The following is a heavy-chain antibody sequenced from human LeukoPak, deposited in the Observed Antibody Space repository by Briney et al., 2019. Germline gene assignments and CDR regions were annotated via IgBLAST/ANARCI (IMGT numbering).Heavy chain of an antibody. CDR1: GFTFSSYA. CDR3: ARWYYYETSGLYYGSFDN. V-gene: IGHV3-30*04. J-gene: IGHJ5*02. Sequence: PGGSLRLSCAASGFTFSSYAMHWVRQAPGKGLEWVALISYDESNTFYADSVKGRFTISRDNSKNTLYLQMNSLRAEDTAVYYCARWYYYETSGLYYGSFDNWGQGTLVTVSS. D-gene: IGHD3-22*01. CDR2: ISYDESNT.